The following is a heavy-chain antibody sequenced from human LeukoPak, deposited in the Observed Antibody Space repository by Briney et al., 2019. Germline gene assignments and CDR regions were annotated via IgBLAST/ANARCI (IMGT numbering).Heavy chain of an antibody. Sequence: ASVKVSCKASGYTFTSYGISWVRQAPGQGLEWMGWISAYNGNTNYAQKFQGRVTMTRNTSISTAYMELSSLRSEDTAVYYCARAYSNYYYYGMDVWGQGTTVTVSS. CDR2: ISAYNGNT. J-gene: IGHJ6*02. CDR3: ARAYSNYYYYGMDV. V-gene: IGHV1-18*01. CDR1: GYTFTSYG. D-gene: IGHD4-11*01.